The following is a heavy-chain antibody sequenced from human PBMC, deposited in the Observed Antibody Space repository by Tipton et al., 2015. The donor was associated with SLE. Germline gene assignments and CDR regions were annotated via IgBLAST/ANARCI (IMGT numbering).Heavy chain of an antibody. J-gene: IGHJ3*02. Sequence: TLSLTCAVSGGYISSTNWWSWVRQPPGRGLEWIGEIYHDGNTSYNPSLKSRVTISVDTSKNQFSLKLSSVTAADTAVYYCARDRSSSWAFDIWGPGTMVTVSS. CDR3: ARDRSSSWAFDI. D-gene: IGHD6-6*01. CDR1: GGYISSTNW. V-gene: IGHV4-4*02. CDR2: IYHDGNT.